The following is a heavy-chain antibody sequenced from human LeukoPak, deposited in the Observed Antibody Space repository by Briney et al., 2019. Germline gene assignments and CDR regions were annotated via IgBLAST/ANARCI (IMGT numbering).Heavy chain of an antibody. CDR2: IYTSGST. CDR1: GGSISGYY. CDR3: ARDSAGSGRPYYFDY. J-gene: IGHJ4*02. Sequence: SETLSLTCTVSGGSISGYYWSWIRQPAGKGLEWIGRIYTSGSTNYNPSLKSRVTMSVDTSKNQFSLKLSSVTAADTAVYYCARDSAGSGRPYYFDYWGQGTLVTVSS. D-gene: IGHD3-10*01. V-gene: IGHV4-4*07.